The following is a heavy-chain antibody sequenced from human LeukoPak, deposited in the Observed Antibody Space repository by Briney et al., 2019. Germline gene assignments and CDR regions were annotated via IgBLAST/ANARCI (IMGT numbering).Heavy chain of an antibody. J-gene: IGHJ4*02. CDR1: GYTFTSYG. CDR3: ARVLAAAGTNYFDY. CDR2: ISANNGNT. V-gene: IGHV1-18*01. Sequence: ASVKVSCKAPGYTFTSYGISWVRQAPGQGFEWMGWISANNGNTNYAQKLQGRVTMTTDTSTSTAYMELRSLRSDDTAVYYCARVLAAAGTNYFDYWGQGTLVTVSS. D-gene: IGHD6-13*01.